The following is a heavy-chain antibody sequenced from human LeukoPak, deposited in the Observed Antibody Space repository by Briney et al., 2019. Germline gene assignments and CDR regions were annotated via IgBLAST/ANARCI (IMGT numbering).Heavy chain of an antibody. CDR1: GYTFTGYY. Sequence: ASVKVSCKTSGYTFTGYYIHWVRQAPGQGLEWMGWINPNSGGTNYAQDFQGRVTMTRDTSISTAYMELSRLRSDDTAVYYCASINYYDSSGYYESYYWFDPWGQGTLVTVSS. V-gene: IGHV1-2*02. D-gene: IGHD3-22*01. CDR2: INPNSGGT. J-gene: IGHJ5*02. CDR3: ASINYYDSSGYYESYYWFDP.